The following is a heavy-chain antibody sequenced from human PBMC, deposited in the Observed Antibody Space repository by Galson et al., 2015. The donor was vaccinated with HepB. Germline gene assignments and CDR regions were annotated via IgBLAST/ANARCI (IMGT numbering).Heavy chain of an antibody. CDR3: ARDWSGTYMRVVPAEYGMDV. J-gene: IGHJ6*02. V-gene: IGHV1-69*06. D-gene: IGHD2-2*01. CDR2: IIPIFGTA. CDR1: GGTFSRYA. Sequence: SVKVSCKASGGTFSRYAISWVRQAPGQGLEWMGGIIPIFGTANYAQKFQGRVTITADKSTSTAYMELSSLRSEDTAVYYCARDWSGTYMRVVPAEYGMDVWGQGTTVTVSS.